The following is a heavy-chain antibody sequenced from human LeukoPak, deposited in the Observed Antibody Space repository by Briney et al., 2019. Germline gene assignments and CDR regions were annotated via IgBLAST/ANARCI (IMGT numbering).Heavy chain of an antibody. CDR3: ARDRVPDDSSGYYRPPYNWFDP. D-gene: IGHD3-22*01. Sequence: ASVKVSCKASGYTFTSYGISWVRQAPGQGLEWMGWISAYNGNTNYAQKLQGRVTMTTDTSTSTAYMELRSLRSDDTAVYYCARDRVPDDSSGYYRPPYNWFDPWGQGTLVTVSS. CDR1: GYTFTSYG. V-gene: IGHV1-18*01. J-gene: IGHJ5*02. CDR2: ISAYNGNT.